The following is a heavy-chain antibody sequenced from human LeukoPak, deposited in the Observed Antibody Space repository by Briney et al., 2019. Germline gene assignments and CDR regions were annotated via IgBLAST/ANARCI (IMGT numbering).Heavy chain of an antibody. Sequence: GASVKVSCKASGYTFTGYYMHWVRQAPGQGLEWMGWINPNSGGTNYAQKFQGRVTMTRDTSISTAYMELSRLRSDDTAVYYCARGRNYYDSSGYYFNNKGYYFDYWGQGTLVTVPS. J-gene: IGHJ4*02. CDR1: GYTFTGYY. V-gene: IGHV1-2*02. CDR3: ARGRNYYDSSGYYFNNKGYYFDY. D-gene: IGHD3-22*01. CDR2: INPNSGGT.